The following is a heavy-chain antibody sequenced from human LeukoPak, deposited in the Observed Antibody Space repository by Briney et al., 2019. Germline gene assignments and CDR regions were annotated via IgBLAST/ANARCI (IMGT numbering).Heavy chain of an antibody. CDR3: AKDLRGYYGSGSYYFNWFDP. J-gene: IGHJ5*02. D-gene: IGHD3-10*01. Sequence: GGPLRLSCAASGFTFSSYAMSWVRQAPGKGLEWVSAISGSGGSTYYADSVKGRFTISRDNSKNTLYLQMNSLRAEDTAVYYCAKDLRGYYGSGSYYFNWFDPWGQGTLVTVSS. V-gene: IGHV3-23*01. CDR2: ISGSGGST. CDR1: GFTFSSYA.